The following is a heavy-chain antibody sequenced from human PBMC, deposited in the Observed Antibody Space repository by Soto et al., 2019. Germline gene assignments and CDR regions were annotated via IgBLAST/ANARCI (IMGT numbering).Heavy chain of an antibody. CDR1: EFTFSNYA. D-gene: IGHD3-22*01. V-gene: IGHV3-23*01. CDR2: FSYGGGTT. Sequence: EVQLLESGGGLVQPGGSLRLSCAASEFTFSNYAMSWVRQAPGKGLEWVSAFSYGGGTTYYAASVKGRFTISRDNSTITLYLHMNSMRVEDTAVYYSAKTPGYYYDSTGYHFDYWGQGTLVTVSS. CDR3: AKTPGYYYDSTGYHFDY. J-gene: IGHJ4*02.